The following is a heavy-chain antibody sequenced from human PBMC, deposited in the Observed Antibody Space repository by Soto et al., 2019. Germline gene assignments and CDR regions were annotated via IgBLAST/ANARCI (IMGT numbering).Heavy chain of an antibody. J-gene: IGHJ5*02. CDR2: VYHSGST. V-gene: IGHV4-4*02. Sequence: KASETLSLTCAVSGGSIRSSNWWSWVRQPPGKGLEWIGEVYHSGSTNYNPSLKSRVTISVDKSKNQFSLRLSSVTAADTAVYYCARVAKDELGYCRGGSCYSVGGGFDPWGQGTLVTVSS. D-gene: IGHD2-15*01. CDR1: GGSIRSSNW. CDR3: ARVAKDELGYCRGGSCYSVGGGFDP.